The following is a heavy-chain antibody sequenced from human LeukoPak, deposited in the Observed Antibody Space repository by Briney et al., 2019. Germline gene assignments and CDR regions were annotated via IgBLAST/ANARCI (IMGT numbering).Heavy chain of an antibody. CDR3: ARAGDGDYYFDY. CDR1: GGSISSSSYY. CDR2: IYYSGST. D-gene: IGHD7-27*01. J-gene: IGHJ4*02. V-gene: IGHV4-39*07. Sequence: SETLSLTCTVSGGSISSSSYYWGWIRQPPGTGLEWIGSIYYSGSTYYNPSLKSRVTISVDTPKNQFSLKLSSVTAADTAVYYCARAGDGDYYFDYWGQGTLVTVSS.